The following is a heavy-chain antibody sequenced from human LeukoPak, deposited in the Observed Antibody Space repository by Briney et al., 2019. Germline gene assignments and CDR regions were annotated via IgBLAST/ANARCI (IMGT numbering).Heavy chain of an antibody. CDR1: GYSISSGYY. D-gene: IGHD2-21*01. CDR2: ISGSGHST. Sequence: PSETLSLTCTVSGYSISSGYYRGWIRQPPGKGLEWVSAISGSGHSTDYADSVKGRFTISRDNSKNTLYLQMNSLRAEDTAVYYCAKESSLLVLWYGDYFDYWGQGTLVTVSS. J-gene: IGHJ4*02. V-gene: IGHV3-23*01. CDR3: AKESSLLVLWYGDYFDY.